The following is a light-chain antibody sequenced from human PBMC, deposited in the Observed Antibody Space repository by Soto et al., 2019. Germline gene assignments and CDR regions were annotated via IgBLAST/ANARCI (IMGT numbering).Light chain of an antibody. CDR1: QSLLHSDGKTY. Sequence: DIVMTQTPLSLSVTPGQPASISCKSSQSLLHSDGKTYLDWYLXKQGQSPQLXIYLGSNRASGVPDRFSGSGSGTDFTMKISRVEAEDVAVYYCMQALQTPLTFGGGTKVDIK. CDR2: LGS. V-gene: IGKV2-28*01. CDR3: MQALQTPLT. J-gene: IGKJ4*01.